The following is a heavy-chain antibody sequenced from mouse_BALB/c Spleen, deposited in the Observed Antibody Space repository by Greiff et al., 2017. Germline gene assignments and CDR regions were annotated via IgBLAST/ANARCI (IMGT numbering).Heavy chain of an antibody. D-gene: IGHD2-2*01. CDR3: ARHEGYDAAMDY. J-gene: IGHJ4*01. V-gene: IGHV5-12-1*01. Sequence: EVKLVESGGGLVKPGGSLKLSCAASGFAFSSYDMSWVRQTPEKRLEWVAYISSGGGSTYYPDTVKGRFTISRDNAKNTLYLQMSSLKSEDTAMYYCARHEGYDAAMDYWGQGTSVTVSS. CDR1: GFAFSSYD. CDR2: ISSGGGST.